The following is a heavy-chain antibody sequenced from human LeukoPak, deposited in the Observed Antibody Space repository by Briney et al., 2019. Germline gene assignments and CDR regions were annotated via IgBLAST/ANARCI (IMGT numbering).Heavy chain of an antibody. CDR2: INSNSGDI. J-gene: IGHJ4*02. CDR1: GFTFDDYA. CDR3: ARDRRYYDSSGYYDYFDY. V-gene: IGHV3-9*01. Sequence: GGSLRLSCAASGFTFDDYAMHWVRQAPGKGLEWVSSINSNSGDIVYADSVKGRFTISRDNSKNTLYLQMNSLRAEDTAVYYCARDRRYYDSSGYYDYFDYWGQGTLVTVSS. D-gene: IGHD3-22*01.